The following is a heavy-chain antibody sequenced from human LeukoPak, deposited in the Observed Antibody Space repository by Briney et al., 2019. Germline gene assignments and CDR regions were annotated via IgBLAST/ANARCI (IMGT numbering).Heavy chain of an antibody. D-gene: IGHD1-26*01. CDR2: IIPIFGTA. Sequence: SVKVSXKASGGTFSGYAISWMRQAHGQGLEWIGGIIPIFGTANYAQKFQGRVTITTDESTSTAYMELRSLRSDDTAVYYCARGYSGSFGGAFDIWGQGTMVTVSS. J-gene: IGHJ3*02. CDR3: ARGYSGSFGGAFDI. V-gene: IGHV1-69*05. CDR1: GGTFSGYA.